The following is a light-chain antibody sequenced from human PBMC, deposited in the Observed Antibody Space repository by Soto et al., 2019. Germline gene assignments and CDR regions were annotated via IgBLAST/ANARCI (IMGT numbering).Light chain of an antibody. CDR1: QSVSIN. CDR2: GAS. J-gene: IGKJ4*01. CDR3: QQRSNWPTLT. Sequence: EVLLTQSPATLSVSPGERATLSCRASQSVSINLAWYQQKPGQAPRLLIYGASTRATGIPARFSGSRSGTDFTLTISSLKSEDFAVYYCQQRSNWPTLTFGGGTKVDIK. V-gene: IGKV3-15*01.